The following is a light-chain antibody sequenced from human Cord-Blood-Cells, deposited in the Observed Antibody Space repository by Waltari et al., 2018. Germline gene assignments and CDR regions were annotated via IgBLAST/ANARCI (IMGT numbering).Light chain of an antibody. Sequence: QSALTQPASVSGSPGQSITISCTGTSSDVGSYNLVSWYQQHPGKAPKPMIYEVSKPPSGVSNRFSGSKSGNTASLTISGLQAEDEADYYCCSYAGSSTLVFGGGTKLTVL. V-gene: IGLV2-23*02. CDR3: CSYAGSSTLV. CDR2: EVS. J-gene: IGLJ3*02. CDR1: SSDVGSYNL.